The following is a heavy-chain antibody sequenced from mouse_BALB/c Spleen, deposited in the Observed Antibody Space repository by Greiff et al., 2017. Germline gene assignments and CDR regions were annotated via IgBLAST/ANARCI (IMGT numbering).Heavy chain of an antibody. CDR1: GFTFSSYA. D-gene: IGHD2-1*01. V-gene: IGHV5-6-5*01. CDR3: ARDGNYWYFDV. J-gene: IGHJ1*01. CDR2: ISSGGST. Sequence: EVKLVESGGGLVKPGGSLKLSCAASGFTFSSYAMSWVRQTPEKRLEWVASISSGGSTYYPDSVEGRFTISRDNARNILYLQMSSLRSEDTAMYYCARDGNYWYFDVWGAGTTVTVSS.